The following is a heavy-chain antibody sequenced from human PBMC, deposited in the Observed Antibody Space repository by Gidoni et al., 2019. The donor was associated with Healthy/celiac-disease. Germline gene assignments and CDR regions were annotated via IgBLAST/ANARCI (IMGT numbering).Heavy chain of an antibody. D-gene: IGHD6-19*01. J-gene: IGHJ4*02. V-gene: IGHV1-69*06. Sequence: QVQLVQSGAEVQKPGASVKVSCKASGGTFSSYAISWVRQAPGHGLEWMGGIIPIFGTANYAQKVQGRVTITADKSTSTAYMELSSLRSEDTAVYYCAPGGSSGWYLDWGQGTLVTVSS. CDR1: GGTFSSYA. CDR2: IIPIFGTA. CDR3: APGGSSGWYLD.